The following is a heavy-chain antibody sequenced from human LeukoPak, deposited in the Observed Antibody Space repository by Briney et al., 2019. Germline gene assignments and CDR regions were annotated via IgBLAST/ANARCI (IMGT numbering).Heavy chain of an antibody. CDR1: GGTFSSYA. J-gene: IGHJ4*02. CDR3: ATGDIVVVPAALDY. D-gene: IGHD2-2*01. V-gene: IGHV1-69*04. Sequence: ASVKVSCKASGGTFSSYAISWVRQAPGQGLEWMGRIIPILGIANYAQKFQGRVTMTEDTSTDTAYMELSSLRSEDTAVYYCATGDIVVVPAALDYWGQGTLVTVSS. CDR2: IIPILGIA.